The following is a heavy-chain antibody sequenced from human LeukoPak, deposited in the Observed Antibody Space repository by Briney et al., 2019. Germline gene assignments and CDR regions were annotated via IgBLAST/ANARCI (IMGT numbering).Heavy chain of an antibody. D-gene: IGHD3-22*01. CDR2: ISSSSSSI. CDR1: GFTFSSYS. V-gene: IGHV3-21*01. CDR3: ARSYYYDPPGYFDY. Sequence: GGSLRLSCAASGFTFSSYSMNWVRQAPGKGLEWVSSISSSSSSIYYADSVKGRFTISRHNAKNSLYLQMNRLRAEDTAVYYCARSYYYDPPGYFDYWGQGTLVTVSS. J-gene: IGHJ4*02.